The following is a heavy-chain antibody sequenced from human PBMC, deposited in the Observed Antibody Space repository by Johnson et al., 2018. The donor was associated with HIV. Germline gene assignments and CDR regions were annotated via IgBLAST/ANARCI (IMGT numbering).Heavy chain of an antibody. CDR3: AKLPGGNSGFVDAFDI. Sequence: QVLLVESGGGLVQPGGSLRLSCATSGFTFSSYWMSWVRQAPGKGLEWVAVISYDGSNKYYADSVKGRFTISRDNSKNTLYLQMNSLRAEDTAVYYCAKLPGGNSGFVDAFDIWGQGTMVTVSS. D-gene: IGHD4-23*01. CDR2: ISYDGSNK. V-gene: IGHV3-30*18. CDR1: GFTFSSYW. J-gene: IGHJ3*02.